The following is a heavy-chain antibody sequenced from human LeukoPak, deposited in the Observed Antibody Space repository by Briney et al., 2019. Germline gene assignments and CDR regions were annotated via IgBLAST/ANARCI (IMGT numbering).Heavy chain of an antibody. J-gene: IGHJ4*02. CDR3: ARDRSGSGGY. V-gene: IGHV3-64*01. D-gene: IGHD2-15*01. Sequence: PGGSLRLSCAASGFTFSTYAMHWVRQAPGKGLEYVSSITSNGDNTFYANSVKGRFTISRDNSKNTLYLQMGSLRAEDMAVYYCARDRSGSGGYWGQGTLVTVSS. CDR1: GFTFSTYA. CDR2: ITSNGDNT.